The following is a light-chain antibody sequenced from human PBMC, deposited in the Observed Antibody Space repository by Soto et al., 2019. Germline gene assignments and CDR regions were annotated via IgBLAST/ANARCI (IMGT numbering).Light chain of an antibody. Sequence: IVLTQSPGTLSFSPGERATLSCRASQSVSSSYLAWYQKKPGQAPRLLIYGASGRATGIPDRFSGSGSGTDFTLTISSLETEDFALYYCQQLSNWPSITFGQGTRLEIK. J-gene: IGKJ5*01. CDR1: QSVSSSY. V-gene: IGKV3D-20*02. CDR3: QQLSNWPSIT. CDR2: GAS.